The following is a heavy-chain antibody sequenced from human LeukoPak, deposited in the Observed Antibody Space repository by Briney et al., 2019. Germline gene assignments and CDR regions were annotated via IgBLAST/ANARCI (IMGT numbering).Heavy chain of an antibody. D-gene: IGHD4-11*01. CDR2: ISGSGGRT. CDR1: GFTFNTYA. Sequence: PGGSLRLSCAASGFTFNTYAMSWVRQAPGKGLEWVSAISGSGGRTFYADSVKGRFTISRDNSKKTLFLQMNSLRAEDTALYYCAKDEPSGVGITTRYKDVWGKGTTVTVSS. J-gene: IGHJ6*03. V-gene: IGHV3-23*01. CDR3: AKDEPSGVGITTRYKDV.